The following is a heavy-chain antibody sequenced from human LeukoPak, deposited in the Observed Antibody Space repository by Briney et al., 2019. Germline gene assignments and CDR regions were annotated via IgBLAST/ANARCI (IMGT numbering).Heavy chain of an antibody. CDR1: GYTFTSYA. V-gene: IGHV1-69*04. CDR2: IIPILGIA. J-gene: IGHJ4*02. D-gene: IGHD5-18*01. CDR3: ARDWPRYSYGQAPYDY. Sequence: ASVKVSCKASGYTFTSYAISWVRQAPGQGLEWMGRIIPILGIANYAQKFQGRVTITADKSTSTAYMELSSLRSEDTAVYYCARDWPRYSYGQAPYDYWGQGTLVTVSS.